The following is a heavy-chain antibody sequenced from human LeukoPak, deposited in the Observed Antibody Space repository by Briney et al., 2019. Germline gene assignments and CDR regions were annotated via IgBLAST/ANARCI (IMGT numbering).Heavy chain of an antibody. Sequence: GASVKVSCKASGYTFTSYAMNWVRQAPGQGLEWMGWISAYNGNTNYAQKLQGRVTMTTDTSTSTAYMELRSLRSDDTAVYYCARDHMIVGNRWFDPWGQGTLVTVSS. D-gene: IGHD3-22*01. J-gene: IGHJ5*02. V-gene: IGHV1-18*01. CDR1: GYTFTSYA. CDR3: ARDHMIVGNRWFDP. CDR2: ISAYNGNT.